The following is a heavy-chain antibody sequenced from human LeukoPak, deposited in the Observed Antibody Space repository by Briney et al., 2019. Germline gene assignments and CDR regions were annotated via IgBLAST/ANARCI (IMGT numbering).Heavy chain of an antibody. CDR2: IRHDGSNK. CDR3: AKDNQDWTHV. CDR1: GFTFSSYG. Sequence: AGGSLRLSCAASGFTFSSYGMHWLRQAPGKGLEWVAFIRHDGSNKYYADSVKGRFTISRDNSKNTLYLQMNSLRAEDTAVHYCAKDNQDWTHVWGQGTMVTVSS. D-gene: IGHD3/OR15-3a*01. J-gene: IGHJ3*01. V-gene: IGHV3-30*02.